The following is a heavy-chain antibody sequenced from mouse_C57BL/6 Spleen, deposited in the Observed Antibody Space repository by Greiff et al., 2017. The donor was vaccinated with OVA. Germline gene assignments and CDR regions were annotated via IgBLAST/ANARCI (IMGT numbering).Heavy chain of an antibody. CDR3: AREGYYGSSYAYFDY. D-gene: IGHD1-1*01. CDR1: GFTFSSYA. Sequence: DVQLVESGGGLVKPGGSLKLSCAASGFTFSSYAMSWVRQTPEKRLEWVATISDGGSYTYYPDNVKGRFTISRDNAKNNLYLQMSHLKSEDTAMYYCAREGYYGSSYAYFDYWGQGTTLTVSS. J-gene: IGHJ2*01. V-gene: IGHV5-4*01. CDR2: ISDGGSYT.